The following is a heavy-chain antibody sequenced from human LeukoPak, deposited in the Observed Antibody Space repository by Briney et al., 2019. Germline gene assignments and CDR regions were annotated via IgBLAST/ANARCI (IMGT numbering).Heavy chain of an antibody. CDR2: INPNSGGT. Sequence: ASVKVSCKASGYTFTGYYMHWVRQAPRQGLEWMGRINPNSGGTNYAQKSQGRVTMTRDTSISTAYMELSRLRSDDTAVYYCAGATLLNWFDPWGQGTLVTVSS. CDR1: GYTFTGYY. D-gene: IGHD2-21*01. J-gene: IGHJ5*02. V-gene: IGHV1-2*06. CDR3: AGATLLNWFDP.